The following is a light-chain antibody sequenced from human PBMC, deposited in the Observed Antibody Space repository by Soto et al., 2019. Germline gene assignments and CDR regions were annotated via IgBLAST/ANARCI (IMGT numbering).Light chain of an antibody. CDR1: QTIFSW. CDR2: KAS. CDR3: QQYNSYPYS. V-gene: IGKV1-5*03. Sequence: IQMTQSPSTLSASVGDRVSITCRASQTIFSWLAWYQQKPGKAPKLVIYKASSLESGVPSRYSGSGSGTELTLTISGLQPDDFATYYCQQYNSYPYSFGQGTKLEIK. J-gene: IGKJ2*03.